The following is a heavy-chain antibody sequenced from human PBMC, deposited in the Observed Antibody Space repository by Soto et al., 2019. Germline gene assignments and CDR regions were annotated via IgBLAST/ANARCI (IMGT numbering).Heavy chain of an antibody. V-gene: IGHV1-69*01. Sequence: QVQLVQSGAEVKKPGSSVKVSCKASGGTFSSYAISWVRQAPGQGLEWRGGIIPIFGTANYAQKFHGRVTITADESTSTAYMELSSRGSEDTAVYYCARDSVWFGDPAELNWFDPWGQGTLVTVSS. CDR3: ARDSVWFGDPAELNWFDP. D-gene: IGHD3-10*01. CDR2: IIPIFGTA. CDR1: GGTFSSYA. J-gene: IGHJ5*02.